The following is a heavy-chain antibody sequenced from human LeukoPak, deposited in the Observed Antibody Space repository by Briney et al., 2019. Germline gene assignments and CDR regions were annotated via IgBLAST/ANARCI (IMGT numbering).Heavy chain of an antibody. CDR2: IIPIFGTA. Sequence: SVKVSCKASGGTFSSYAISWVRQAPGLGLEWMGGIIPIFGTANYAQKFQGRVTITADESTSTAYMELSSLRSEDTAVYYCARDRPGATPFSDYWGQGTLVTVSS. CDR3: ARDRPGATPFSDY. J-gene: IGHJ4*02. D-gene: IGHD1-26*01. V-gene: IGHV1-69*01. CDR1: GGTFSSYA.